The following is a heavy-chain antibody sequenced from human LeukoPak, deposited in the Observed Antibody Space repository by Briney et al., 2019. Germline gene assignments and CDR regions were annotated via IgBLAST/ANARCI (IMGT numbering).Heavy chain of an antibody. V-gene: IGHV4-34*01. CDR3: ARALPSRYYYDSSGSRGYYYYMDV. CDR2: VHHSGST. J-gene: IGHJ6*03. CDR1: GGSFSGYY. D-gene: IGHD3-22*01. Sequence: PSETLSLTCGVYGGSFSGYYWSWIRQPPGKGLEWIGEVHHSGSTIYNPSLKSRVTISVDTSKNQFSLKLSSVTAADTAVYYCARALPSRYYYDSSGSRGYYYYMDVWGKGTTVTVSS.